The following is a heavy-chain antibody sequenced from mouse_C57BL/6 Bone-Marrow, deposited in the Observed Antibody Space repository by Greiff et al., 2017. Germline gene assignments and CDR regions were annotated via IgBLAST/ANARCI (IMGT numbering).Heavy chain of an antibody. CDR3: AKNRAYGNFYFDY. Sequence: VQLKESGPGLVQPSQSLSITCTVSGFSLTSYGVHWVRQSPGKGLEWLGVIWRGGSTDYNAAFMSRLSITKDNSKSQVFFKMNSLQADDTAIYYCAKNRAYGNFYFDYWGQGTTLTVSS. CDR1: GFSLTSYG. J-gene: IGHJ2*01. V-gene: IGHV2-5*01. CDR2: IWRGGST. D-gene: IGHD2-1*01.